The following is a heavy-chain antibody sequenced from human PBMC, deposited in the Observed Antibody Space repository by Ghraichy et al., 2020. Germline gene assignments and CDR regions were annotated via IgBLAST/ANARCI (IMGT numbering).Heavy chain of an antibody. CDR2: ISAYNGNT. CDR1: GYTFTSYG. CDR3: ARDELSAIFGVVITNYYYYGMDV. Sequence: ASVKVSCKASGYTFTSYGISWVRQAPGQGLEGMGWISAYNGNTNYAQKLQGRVTMTTDTSTSTAYMELRSLRSDDTAVYYCARDELSAIFGVVITNYYYYGMDVWGQGTTVTVSS. D-gene: IGHD3-3*01. J-gene: IGHJ6*02. V-gene: IGHV1-18*01.